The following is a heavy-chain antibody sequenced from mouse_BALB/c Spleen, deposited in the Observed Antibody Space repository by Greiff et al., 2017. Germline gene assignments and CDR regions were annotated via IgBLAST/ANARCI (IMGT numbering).Heavy chain of an antibody. Sequence: VQLQQSGPGLVQPSQSLSITCTVSGFSLTSYGVHWVRQSPGKGLEWLGVIWSGGSTDYNAAFISRLSISKDNSKSQVFFKMNSLQANDTAIYYCARSYYGYDDWYFDVWGAGTTVTVSS. CDR3: ARSYYGYDDWYFDV. CDR1: GFSLTSYG. V-gene: IGHV2-2*02. J-gene: IGHJ1*01. CDR2: IWSGGST. D-gene: IGHD2-9*01.